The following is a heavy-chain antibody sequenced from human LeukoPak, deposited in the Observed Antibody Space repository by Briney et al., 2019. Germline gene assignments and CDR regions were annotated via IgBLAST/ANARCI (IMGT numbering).Heavy chain of an antibody. CDR1: GGSISSYY. Sequence: SETLSLTCTVSGGSISSYYWSWIRQPAGKGLEWIGRIYTSGSTNYNPSLKSRVTMSVDTSKNQFSLRLSSVTAADTAVYYCARVNPRQLITDGSGPTRGYFDYWGQGTLVTVSS. CDR3: ARVNPRQLITDGSGPTRGYFDY. CDR2: IYTSGST. D-gene: IGHD3-10*01. V-gene: IGHV4-4*07. J-gene: IGHJ4*02.